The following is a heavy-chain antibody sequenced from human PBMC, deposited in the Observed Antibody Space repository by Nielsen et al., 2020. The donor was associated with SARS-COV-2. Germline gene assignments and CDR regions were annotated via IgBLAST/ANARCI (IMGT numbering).Heavy chain of an antibody. CDR2: ISAYNGNT. J-gene: IGHJ5*02. CDR1: GYTFTSYY. Sequence: ASVKVSCKASGYTFTSYYMHWVRQAPGQGLEWMGWISAYNGNTNYAQKLQGRVTMTTDTSTSTAYMELRSLRSDDTAVYYCAKAYYGSGSFGAHWFDPWGQGTLVTVSS. D-gene: IGHD3-10*01. V-gene: IGHV1-18*04. CDR3: AKAYYGSGSFGAHWFDP.